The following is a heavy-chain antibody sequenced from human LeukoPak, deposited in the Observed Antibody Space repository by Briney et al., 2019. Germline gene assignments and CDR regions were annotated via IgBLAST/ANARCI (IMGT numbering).Heavy chain of an antibody. V-gene: IGHV4-38-2*01. CDR2: IYHRESG. J-gene: IGHJ4*02. CDR3: ARALQYCTSGCAYLFDY. Sequence: PSETLPLTCDVSGKSVTTGYYWAWIRQPPGKALEWIGIIYHRESGHYQPSLKSRVSMAVDTSKNQFSLRLSAVTAADTAVNYCARALQYCTSGCAYLFDYWGQGTLVAVSS. CDR1: GKSVTTGYY. D-gene: IGHD2-8*01.